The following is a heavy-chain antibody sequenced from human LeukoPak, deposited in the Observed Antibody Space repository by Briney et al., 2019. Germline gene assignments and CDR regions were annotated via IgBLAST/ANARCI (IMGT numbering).Heavy chain of an antibody. CDR3: ARLIPSCYDFWSGYCLVFDY. D-gene: IGHD3-3*01. J-gene: IGHJ4*02. CDR2: IYYSGST. CDR1: GGSISSGGYY. V-gene: IGHV4-61*08. Sequence: SETLSLTCTVSGGSISSGGYYWSWIRQHPGKGLEWIGYIYYSGSTNYNPSLKSRVTISVDTSKNQFSLKLSSVTAADTAVYYCARLIPSCYDFWSGYCLVFDYWGQGTLVTVSS.